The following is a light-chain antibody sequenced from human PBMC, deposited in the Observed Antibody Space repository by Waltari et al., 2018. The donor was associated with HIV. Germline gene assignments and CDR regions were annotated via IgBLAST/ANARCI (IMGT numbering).Light chain of an antibody. V-gene: IGLV1-44*01. Sequence: QSVLTQPPSASGTPGQRVTISCSGSSSKIGSNTVNWYQQIPGTAPKLLIYSNNQRPSGVPDRFSGSKSGTSASLAISGLQSEDEADYYCAAWHDSLNGSWVFGGGTKLTVL. CDR1: SSKIGSNT. CDR3: AAWHDSLNGSWV. J-gene: IGLJ3*02. CDR2: SNN.